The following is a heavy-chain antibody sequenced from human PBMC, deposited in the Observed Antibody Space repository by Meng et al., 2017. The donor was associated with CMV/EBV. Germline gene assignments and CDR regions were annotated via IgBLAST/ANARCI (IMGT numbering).Heavy chain of an antibody. V-gene: IGHV1-18*01. CDR1: GYTFPSYG. CDR2: ISAYNGNT. Sequence: SGYTFPSYGISWVRQAPGQGLEWMGWISAYNGNTNYAQKLQGRVTMTTDTSTSTAYMELRSLRSDDTAVYYCARAAYCGGDCYPNFDYWGQGTLVTVSS. D-gene: IGHD2-21*01. J-gene: IGHJ4*02. CDR3: ARAAYCGGDCYPNFDY.